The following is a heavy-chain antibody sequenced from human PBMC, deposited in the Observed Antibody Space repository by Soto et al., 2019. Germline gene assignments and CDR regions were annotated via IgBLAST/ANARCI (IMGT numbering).Heavy chain of an antibody. CDR1: AYSFTRSW. Sequence: PGESQKISCQASAYSFTRSWIACVLQVPGRDLDWLGIIYPGDSDTRYNPSFQGRVSMSADKSTNTAFLQWGSLKASDTAMYYCARQGEECSGENSYTDYWGQRTLVTVSS. J-gene: IGHJ4*02. V-gene: IGHV5-51*01. CDR3: ARQGEECSGENSYTDY. D-gene: IGHD2-15*01. CDR2: IYPGDSDT.